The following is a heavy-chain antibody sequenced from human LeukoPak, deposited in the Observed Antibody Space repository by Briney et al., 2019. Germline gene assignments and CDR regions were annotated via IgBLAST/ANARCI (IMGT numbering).Heavy chain of an antibody. D-gene: IGHD6-19*01. CDR2: ISSSSSYI. J-gene: IGHJ4*02. CDR3: ARDQTVAGFDY. V-gene: IGHV3-21*06. CDR1: GFTFSSYS. Sequence: GGSLRLSCAASGFTFSSYSMNWVRQAPGKGLEWVSSISSSSSYIYYADPVKGRFTISRDNAKNSLYLQMNSLRAEDTAVYYCARDQTVAGFDYWGQGTLATVSS.